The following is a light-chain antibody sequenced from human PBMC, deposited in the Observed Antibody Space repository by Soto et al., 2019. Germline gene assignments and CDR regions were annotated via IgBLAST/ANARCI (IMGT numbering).Light chain of an antibody. CDR1: SSNIGSNY. J-gene: IGLJ7*01. Sequence: QSVLTQPPSASGTPGQRVTISCSGSSSNIGSNYVYWYRQLPGTAPNVLIYRNDERPSGVPDLCSGSKSGSSASLAISGLRSEDEADYYCSAWDDSLSGPVFGRGTQLTVL. CDR2: RND. V-gene: IGLV1-47*01. CDR3: SAWDDSLSGPV.